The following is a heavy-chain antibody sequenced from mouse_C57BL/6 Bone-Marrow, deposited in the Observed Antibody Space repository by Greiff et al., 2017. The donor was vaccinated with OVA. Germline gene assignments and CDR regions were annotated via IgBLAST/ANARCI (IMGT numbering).Heavy chain of an antibody. CDR1: GFNIKDDY. J-gene: IGHJ1*03. V-gene: IGHV14-4*01. CDR2: IDPENGDT. Sequence: VQLQQSGAELVRPGASVKLSCTASGFNIKDDYMHWVKQRPEQGLEWIGWIDPENGDTEYASKFQGKATITADTSSNTAYLQLSSLTSEDTAVYYCTTEFIIIGGYFDVWGTGTTVTVSS. CDR3: TTEFIIIGGYFDV. D-gene: IGHD1-2*01.